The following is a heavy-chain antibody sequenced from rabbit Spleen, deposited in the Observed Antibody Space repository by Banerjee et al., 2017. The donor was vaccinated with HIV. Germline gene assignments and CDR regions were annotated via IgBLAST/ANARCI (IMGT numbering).Heavy chain of an antibody. D-gene: IGHD8-1*01. CDR2: IYTGNGKN. V-gene: IGHV1S45*01. CDR1: GFSFSSSYD. Sequence: QEQLVESGGGLVKPGASLTLICTASGFSFSSSYDMCWVRQAPGKGLEWIGFIYTGNGKNYYASWAKGRFTISKTSSTTVTLQMTSLTVADTATYFCARDTGSSFSTYGMDLWGPGTLVTVS. J-gene: IGHJ6*01. CDR3: ARDTGSSFSTYGMDL.